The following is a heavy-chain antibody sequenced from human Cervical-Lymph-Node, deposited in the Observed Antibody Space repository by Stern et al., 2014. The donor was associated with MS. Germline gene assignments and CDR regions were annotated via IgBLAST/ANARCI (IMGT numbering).Heavy chain of an antibody. Sequence: ESGPVLVKPTETLTLTCTVSGFSLSNVRMSVSWIRQPPGKALEWLAQIFSNDEKSYNTSLKSRVTISKDTSKSQVVLTMTSMDPVDTATYFCARMEITSGRYDYWGQGQLVTVSS. CDR3: ARMEITSGRYDY. V-gene: IGHV2-26*01. CDR2: IFSNDEK. J-gene: IGHJ4*02. CDR1: GFSLSNVRMS. D-gene: IGHD3-10*01.